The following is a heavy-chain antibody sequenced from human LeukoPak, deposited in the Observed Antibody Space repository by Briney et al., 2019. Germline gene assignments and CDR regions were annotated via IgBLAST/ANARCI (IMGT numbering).Heavy chain of an antibody. CDR1: GFSLSTSAVD. Sequence: SGPTQVKPARTLTLTCTFSGFSLSTSAVDVGWIRQPPGPALSCLALIYWDDDKRYSPSHKSRLTITKDTSKNLVVLTMTNMDPVDTATYYCAHGTTSSPVDYWGQGTLATVSS. D-gene: IGHD1-1*01. J-gene: IGHJ4*02. V-gene: IGHV2-5*02. CDR2: IYWDDDK. CDR3: AHGTTSSPVDY.